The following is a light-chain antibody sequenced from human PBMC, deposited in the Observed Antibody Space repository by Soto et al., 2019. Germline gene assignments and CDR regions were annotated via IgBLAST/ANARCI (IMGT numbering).Light chain of an antibody. Sequence: EIVLTQSPGTLSLSPGERATLSCRASQSVSSSYLAWYQPKPGQAPRLLIYGASSRATGIPDRFSGSGSGTDFTLTISRLEPEDFAVYYCHQYGRSLTFGGGTKVEIK. CDR2: GAS. V-gene: IGKV3-20*01. J-gene: IGKJ4*01. CDR3: HQYGRSLT. CDR1: QSVSSSY.